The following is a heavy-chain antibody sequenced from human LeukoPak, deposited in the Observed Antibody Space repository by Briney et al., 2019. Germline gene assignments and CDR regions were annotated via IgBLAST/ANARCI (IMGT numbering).Heavy chain of an antibody. J-gene: IGHJ4*02. CDR3: SRGGYCSSASCYLDY. V-gene: IGHV3-7*01. Sequence: GGSLRLSCAASGFTFSSYWMSWVRQAPGKGLEWGANIKQDGSEKYYVDSLKGRFTISRDNAKNSLYLQMNSLRAEDTAVYYCSRGGYCSSASCYLDYWGREPWSPSPQ. CDR2: IKQDGSEK. D-gene: IGHD2-2*01. CDR1: GFTFSSYW.